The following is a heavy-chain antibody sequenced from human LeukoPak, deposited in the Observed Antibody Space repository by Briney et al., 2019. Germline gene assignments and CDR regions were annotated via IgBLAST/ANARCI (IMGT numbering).Heavy chain of an antibody. J-gene: IGHJ3*02. CDR2: IYPGDSDT. Sequence: GESLKISCKGSGYSFTSYWIGWVRQMPGKGLEWMGIIYPGDSDTIYSPSFQGQVTISADKSISTAYLQWSSLKASDTAMYYCARLHPGIAAAGTSVSAFDIWGQGTMVTVSS. CDR3: ARLHPGIAAAGTSVSAFDI. CDR1: GYSFTSYW. D-gene: IGHD6-13*01. V-gene: IGHV5-51*01.